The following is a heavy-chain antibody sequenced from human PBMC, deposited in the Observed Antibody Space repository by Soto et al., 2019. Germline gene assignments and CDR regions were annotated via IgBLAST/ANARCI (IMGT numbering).Heavy chain of an antibody. Sequence: QVQLVQSGAEVKKPGASVKVSCKASGYTFTTYGISWVRQAPGQGLEWMGWISAYSGNTNFAQKFRGRLSMTTDTSTSTVYMELGPLTSDDTAVYYCARHAGISCSITSCDSSLRHNWFDPWGQGTLVTVSS. CDR2: ISAYSGNT. V-gene: IGHV1-18*01. CDR3: ARHAGISCSITSCDSSLRHNWFDP. CDR1: GYTFTTYG. D-gene: IGHD2-2*01. J-gene: IGHJ5*02.